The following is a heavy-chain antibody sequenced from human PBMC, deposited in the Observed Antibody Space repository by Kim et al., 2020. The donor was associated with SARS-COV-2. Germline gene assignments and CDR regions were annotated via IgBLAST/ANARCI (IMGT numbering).Heavy chain of an antibody. J-gene: IGHJ6*02. CDR2: ISWNSGTI. D-gene: IGHD3-10*01. CDR1: GFTFDDYA. V-gene: IGHV3-9*01. CDR3: AKDITMVRESYGMDV. Sequence: GGSLRLSCAASGFTFDDYAMQWVRQAPGKGLGWVSGISWNSGTIGYADSVKGRFTISRDNAKNSLYLQMNSLRAEDTALYYCAKDITMVRESYGMDVWGQGTTVTVSS.